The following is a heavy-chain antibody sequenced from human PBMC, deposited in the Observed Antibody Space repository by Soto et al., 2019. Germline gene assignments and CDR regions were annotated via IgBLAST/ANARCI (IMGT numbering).Heavy chain of an antibody. CDR3: ARNDLGHADNYYFGMDV. V-gene: IGHV1-8*01. D-gene: IGHD7-27*01. CDR1: GYTFTSYD. J-gene: IGHJ6*02. Sequence: ASVKVSCKASGYTFTSYDINWVRQATGQGLEWMGWMNPNSGNTGYAQKFQGRFTMTRNTSISTAYMELSSLRSEDTAVYFCARNDLGHADNYYFGMDVWGQGTTVTVSS. CDR2: MNPNSGNT.